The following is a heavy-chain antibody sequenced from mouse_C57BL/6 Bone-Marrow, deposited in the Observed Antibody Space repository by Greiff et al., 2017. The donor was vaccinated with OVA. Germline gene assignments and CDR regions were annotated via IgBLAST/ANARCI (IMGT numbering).Heavy chain of an antibody. Sequence: EVKLMESGPELVKPGASVKISCKASGYSFTDYNMNWVQQSNGKSLEWIGVINPNYGTTSYNQKFKGKATLTVDQSSSTAYMQLNSLTSEDSAVYYCARGKIYYYGSSYVNYAMDYWGQGTSVTVSS. CDR3: ARGKIYYYGSSYVNYAMDY. D-gene: IGHD1-1*01. J-gene: IGHJ4*01. CDR1: GYSFTDYN. V-gene: IGHV1-39*01. CDR2: INPNYGTT.